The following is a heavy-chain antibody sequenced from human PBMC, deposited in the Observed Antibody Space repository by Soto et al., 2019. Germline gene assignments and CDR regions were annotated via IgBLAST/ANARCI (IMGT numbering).Heavy chain of an antibody. Sequence: QVQLVQSGAEVKKPGSSVKVSCKTSGGIFRRHPIDWVRQAPGQGLEWTGGIVPQLGRVIYPRDFQGRVTIYADELTNRYYLELSGLTTEDSAVYYCARPRTYDYESSSYYGHQFDDWGQGTLVTVSS. CDR3: ARPRTYDYESSSYYGHQFDD. J-gene: IGHJ4*02. D-gene: IGHD3-22*01. CDR2: IVPQLGRV. V-gene: IGHV1-69*01. CDR1: GGIFRRHP.